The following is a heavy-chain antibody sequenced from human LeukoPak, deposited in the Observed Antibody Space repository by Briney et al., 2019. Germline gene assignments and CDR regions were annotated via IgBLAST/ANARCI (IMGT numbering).Heavy chain of an antibody. D-gene: IGHD1-1*01. CDR1: GFTFNNYV. V-gene: IGHV3-23*01. CDR3: AKDPFNWVPGGALDY. CDR2: ISASAAMT. J-gene: IGHJ4*02. Sequence: GGSLRLSCEASGFTFNNYVMTWVRQAPGKGLEWVSSISASAAMTYYADSVKGRFTVSRDNAKNSLYLQMNSLRAEDTAVYHCAKDPFNWVPGGALDYWGQGTLVTVSS.